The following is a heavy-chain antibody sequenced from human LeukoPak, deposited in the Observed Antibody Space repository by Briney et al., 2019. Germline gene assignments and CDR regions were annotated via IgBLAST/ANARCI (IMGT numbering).Heavy chain of an antibody. CDR2: ISYDGSNK. V-gene: IGHV3-30-3*01. CDR1: GFTFSSYA. J-gene: IGHJ4*02. CDR3: ARDAGVFSLDY. Sequence: SGGSLRLSCAASGFTFSSYAMHWVRQAPGKGLEWVAVISYDGSNKYYADSVKGRFTISRDNSKNTLYLQMNSLRAEDTAVYYCARDAGVFSLDYWGQGTLVTVSS. D-gene: IGHD3-9*01.